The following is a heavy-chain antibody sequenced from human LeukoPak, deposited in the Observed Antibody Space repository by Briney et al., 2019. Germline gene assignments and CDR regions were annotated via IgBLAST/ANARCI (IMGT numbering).Heavy chain of an antibody. J-gene: IGHJ4*02. D-gene: IGHD6-6*01. Sequence: ASVKVSCKASGYTFTGYYMHWVRQAPGQGLEWMGWINPNSGGTNYAQKFQGRVTMTRDTSISTAYVELSRLRSDDTAVYYCARDIRIAARPGPYYWGQGTLVTVSS. V-gene: IGHV1-2*02. CDR1: GYTFTGYY. CDR3: ARDIRIAARPGPYY. CDR2: INPNSGGT.